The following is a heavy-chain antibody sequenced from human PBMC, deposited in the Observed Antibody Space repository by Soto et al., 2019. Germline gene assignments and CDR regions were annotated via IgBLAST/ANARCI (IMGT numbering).Heavy chain of an antibody. CDR1: GYTFTSYA. J-gene: IGHJ6*02. Sequence: QVQLVQSGAEVKKPGASVKVSCKASGYTFTSYAMHWVRQAPGQRLEWMGWINAGNGNTKYSQKFQGRVTITRDTSASTAYMELSSLRSEDTAVYYCARVDRGTYGMDVWGQGITVTVSS. V-gene: IGHV1-3*01. CDR3: ARVDRGTYGMDV. D-gene: IGHD3-22*01. CDR2: INAGNGNT.